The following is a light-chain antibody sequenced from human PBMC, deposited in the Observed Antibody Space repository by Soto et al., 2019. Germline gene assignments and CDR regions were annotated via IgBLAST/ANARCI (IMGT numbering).Light chain of an antibody. V-gene: IGLV2-11*01. J-gene: IGLJ1*01. CDR2: DVT. CDR1: SSDVGRYDY. CDR3: CSFAGSYSYV. Sequence: QSVLTQPRSVSGSPGHAVTISCTGTSSDVGRYDYVSWYQQHPGKAPKLIVYDVTERPSGVPDRFSGSKSGNTASLTISGLQAEDEADYSCCSFAGSYSYVFGTGTKVTXL.